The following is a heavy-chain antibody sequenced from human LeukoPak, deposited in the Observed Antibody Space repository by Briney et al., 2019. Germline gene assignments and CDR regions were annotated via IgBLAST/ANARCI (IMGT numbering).Heavy chain of an antibody. V-gene: IGHV1-8*01. D-gene: IGHD3-3*01. CDR1: GYTFTSYD. J-gene: IGHJ4*02. Sequence: GASVKVSCKASGYTFTSYDMNWVRQATGQGLEWMGWMNPNSGNTGYAQKFQGRVTMTRNTSISTAYMELSSLRSEDTAVYYCARGSGLTIFGVVIPAIDYWGQGTLVTVSS. CDR3: ARGSGLTIFGVVIPAIDY. CDR2: MNPNSGNT.